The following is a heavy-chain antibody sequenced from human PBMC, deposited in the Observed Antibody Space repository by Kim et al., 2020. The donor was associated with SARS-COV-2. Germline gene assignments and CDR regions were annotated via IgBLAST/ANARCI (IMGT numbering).Heavy chain of an antibody. J-gene: IGHJ4*02. Sequence: GGSLRLSCAASGFTFSNAWMSWVRQAPGKGLEWVGRIKSKTDGGTTDYAAPVKGRFTISRDDSKNTLYLQMNSLKTEDTAVYYCTTASEGSVVATTTLNDYWGQGTLVTVSS. V-gene: IGHV3-15*01. D-gene: IGHD5-12*01. CDR2: IKSKTDGGTT. CDR1: GFTFSNAW. CDR3: TTASEGSVVATTTLNDY.